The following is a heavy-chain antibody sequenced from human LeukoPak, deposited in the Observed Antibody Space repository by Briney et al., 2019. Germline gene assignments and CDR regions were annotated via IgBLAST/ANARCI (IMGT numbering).Heavy chain of an antibody. J-gene: IGHJ4*02. CDR3: ARDPGYYYDSSGYCLDY. CDR2: INPNSGGT. D-gene: IGHD3-22*01. V-gene: IGHV1-2*02. Sequence: ASVKVSCKASGYTFTGYYMHWVRQAPGQGLEWMGWINPNSGGTNYAQKFQGRVTVTRDTSISTAYMELSRLRSDDTAVYYCARDPGYYYDSSGYCLDYWGQGTLVTVSS. CDR1: GYTFTGYY.